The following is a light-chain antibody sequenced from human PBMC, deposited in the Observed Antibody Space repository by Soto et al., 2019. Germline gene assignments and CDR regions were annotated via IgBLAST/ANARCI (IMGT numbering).Light chain of an antibody. CDR1: SSDVGGYKY. V-gene: IGLV2-8*01. J-gene: IGLJ2*01. CDR2: EVN. CDR3: SSYAGRNIVL. Sequence: QSVLTQPPSASGSPGQSVTIGCTGTSSDVGGYKYVSWYQQHPGKAPKLMIYEVNKRPSGVPDRFSGSKSGHTASLTVSGLQADDEADYFCSSYAGRNIVLFGGGTKLTVL.